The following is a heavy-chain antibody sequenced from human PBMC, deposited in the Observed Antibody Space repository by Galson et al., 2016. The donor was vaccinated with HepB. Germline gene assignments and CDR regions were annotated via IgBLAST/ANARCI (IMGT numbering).Heavy chain of an antibody. D-gene: IGHD4-23*01. CDR3: ARLWLDDSGGYTGFDY. Sequence: SLRLSCAASGFTFSDYYMSWIRQAPGKGLEWVSYISSSGSTIYYADSVKGRFTISRDNAKNLLYLQMNSLRAEDTAVYYCARLWLDDSGGYTGFDYWGQGTLVTVSS. CDR1: GFTFSDYY. J-gene: IGHJ4*02. CDR2: ISSSGSTI. V-gene: IGHV3-11*01.